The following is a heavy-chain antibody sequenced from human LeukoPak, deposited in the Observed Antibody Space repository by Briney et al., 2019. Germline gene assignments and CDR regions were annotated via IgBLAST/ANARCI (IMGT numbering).Heavy chain of an antibody. J-gene: IGHJ4*02. Sequence: ASVRASCKASGYTFTSYAMHWVRQAPGQRLEWMGWINAGNGNTKYSQKFQGRVTITRDTSASTAYMELSSLRSEDTAVYYCARRDSGGWYVFDYWGQGTLVTVSS. CDR2: INAGNGNT. D-gene: IGHD6-19*01. CDR1: GYTFTSYA. CDR3: ARRDSGGWYVFDY. V-gene: IGHV1-3*01.